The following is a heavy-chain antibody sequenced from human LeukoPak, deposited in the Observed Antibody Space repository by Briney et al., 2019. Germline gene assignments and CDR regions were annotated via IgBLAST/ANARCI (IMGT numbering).Heavy chain of an antibody. J-gene: IGHJ5*02. Sequence: GGSLRLSCAASGFSFSGSYMSWIRQAPGKGLEWVSYISGSSNDINYADSVKGRFTVSRDNTRNSLFLQMNSLRVEDTAVYYCARDYSGWSLDPWGQGTLVTVSS. CDR1: GFSFSGSY. CDR3: ARDYSGWSLDP. CDR2: ISGSSNDI. D-gene: IGHD5-12*01. V-gene: IGHV3-11*05.